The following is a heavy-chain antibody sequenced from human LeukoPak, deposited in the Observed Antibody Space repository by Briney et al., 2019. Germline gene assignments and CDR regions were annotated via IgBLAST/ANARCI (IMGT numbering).Heavy chain of an antibody. CDR3: AREPREYCSRIACPNWFES. CDR2: LSASGGTT. CDR1: GFTFNNYA. D-gene: IGHD2-2*01. V-gene: IGHV3-23*01. J-gene: IGHJ5*01. Sequence: GGSLRLSCAVSGFTFNNYAMSWVRQAPGEGLDWVSALSASGGTTYYADSVKGRFTISRDNSENTLYLQMNSLRAEDTAVYYCAREPREYCSRIACPNWFESWGQGTLVTVSS.